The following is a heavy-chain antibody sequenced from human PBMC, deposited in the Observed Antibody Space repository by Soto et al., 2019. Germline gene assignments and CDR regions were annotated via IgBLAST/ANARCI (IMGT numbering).Heavy chain of an antibody. CDR1: GFTFSSYW. V-gene: IGHV3-7*03. CDR3: ERMVAANTGWFDT. CDR2: IKQDGSEK. Sequence: PGGSLRLSCAASGFTFSSYWMSWVRQAPGKGLEWVANIKQDGSEKYYVDSVKGRFTISRDNAKNSLYLQMNSLRAEDTAVYYCERMVAANTGWFDTWGQGTLVTVSS. D-gene: IGHD2-15*01. J-gene: IGHJ5*02.